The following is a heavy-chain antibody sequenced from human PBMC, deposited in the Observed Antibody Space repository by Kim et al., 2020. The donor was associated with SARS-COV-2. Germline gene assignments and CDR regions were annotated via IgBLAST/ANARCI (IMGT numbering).Heavy chain of an antibody. Sequence: ASVKVSCKVSGYTLTELSMHWVRQAPGKGLEWIGGFDPEDGETIYAQKFQGRVTMTEDTSTDTAYMELSSLRSEDTAVYYCATTDPIAAAGTGAFDIWGQGTMVTVSS. J-gene: IGHJ3*02. CDR3: ATTDPIAAAGTGAFDI. D-gene: IGHD6-13*01. V-gene: IGHV1-24*01. CDR2: FDPEDGET. CDR1: GYTLTELS.